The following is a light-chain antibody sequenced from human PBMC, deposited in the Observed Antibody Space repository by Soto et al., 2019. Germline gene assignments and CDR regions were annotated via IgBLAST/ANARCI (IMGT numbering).Light chain of an antibody. J-gene: IGLJ1*01. CDR3: QVWDGSSDHPV. CDR1: NIGNKS. V-gene: IGLV3-21*02. Sequence: SYILTQPPSVSVAPGQTARIPCGGNNIGNKSVHWYQQKPGQAPVLVVYDDNDRPSGIPERFSGSNSGNTATLTISGVEAGDEADYSCQVWDGSSDHPVFGAGTKVTVL. CDR2: DDN.